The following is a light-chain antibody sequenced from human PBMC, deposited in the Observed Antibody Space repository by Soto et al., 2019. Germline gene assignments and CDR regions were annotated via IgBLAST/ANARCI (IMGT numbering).Light chain of an antibody. Sequence: QPVLTQPPSASGTPGQRVTISCSGSSSNIGSNTVNWYQHLPGTAPKLLIYTNSQRPSGVPDRFSGSKSGASASLAISGLQSEDEADYYCAAWDDSLNGPVFGGGTKVTVL. CDR1: SSNIGSNT. CDR3: AAWDDSLNGPV. CDR2: TNS. V-gene: IGLV1-44*01. J-gene: IGLJ2*01.